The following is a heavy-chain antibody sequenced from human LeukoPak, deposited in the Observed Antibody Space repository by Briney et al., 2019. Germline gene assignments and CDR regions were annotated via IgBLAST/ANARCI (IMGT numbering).Heavy chain of an antibody. CDR3: ARENSYGAPLDY. CDR1: GFPFTNYA. Sequence: GGSLRLSCAASGFPFTNYAMHWVRQAPGKGLEWVAVISNDGRSKYHADSVKGRFTISRDDSKKTVYLQMNSLRGEDSAVYSCARENSYGAPLDYWGQGSLVTVSS. CDR2: ISNDGRSK. J-gene: IGHJ4*02. V-gene: IGHV3-30*03. D-gene: IGHD5-18*01.